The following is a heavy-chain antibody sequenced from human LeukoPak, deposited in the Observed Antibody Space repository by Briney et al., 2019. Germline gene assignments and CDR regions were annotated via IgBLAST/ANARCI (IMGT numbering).Heavy chain of an antibody. Sequence: SETLSLTCAVYGGSFSRYYWSWIRRSPGKGLEWIAEIDHRGDTNYNPSVKSRVTISVDTSKNQFSLKVRSLSAADTALYYCARGATISETGYSDFWGQGTLVTVSP. CDR2: IDHRGDT. CDR3: ARGATISETGYSDF. V-gene: IGHV4-34*01. CDR1: GGSFSRYY. D-gene: IGHD5-24*01. J-gene: IGHJ4*03.